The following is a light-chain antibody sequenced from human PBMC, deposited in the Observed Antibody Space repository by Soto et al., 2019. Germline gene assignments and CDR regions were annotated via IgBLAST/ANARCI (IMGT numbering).Light chain of an antibody. Sequence: DIQMTQSPSTLSAFVGDRVNITCRASQSINVWVAWYQQKPGRAPKVLIYDASTLETGVPARFSGSGSGTDFTLTISSLRPDDSATYYCQQFYSYPMTFGQGTKVDI. CDR3: QQFYSYPMT. CDR1: QSINVW. CDR2: DAS. V-gene: IGKV1-5*01. J-gene: IGKJ1*01.